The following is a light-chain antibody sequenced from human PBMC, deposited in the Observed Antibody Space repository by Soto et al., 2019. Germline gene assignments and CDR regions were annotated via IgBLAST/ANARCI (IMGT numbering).Light chain of an antibody. CDR3: SSYTSSSPRNYV. J-gene: IGLJ1*01. V-gene: IGLV2-14*01. CDR2: DVS. CDR1: SSDVGGYNY. Sequence: QSALTQPASVSGSPGQSITISCTGTSSDVGGYNYVSWYQQHPGKAPKLMIYDVSNRPSGVSNRFSGSKSGNTASLTISGLQAEDEADYYCSSYTSSSPRNYVFGTGTKATVL.